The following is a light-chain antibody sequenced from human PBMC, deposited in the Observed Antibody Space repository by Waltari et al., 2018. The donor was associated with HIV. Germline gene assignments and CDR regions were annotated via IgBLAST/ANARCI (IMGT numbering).Light chain of an antibody. J-gene: IGLJ2*01. V-gene: IGLV6-57*01. CDR1: SGCIGRTY. CDR2: GDS. Sequence: NFILTQSHSVSESPGKTVTIPRPRSSGCIGRTYIQCSPQRPGMSPDPVIYGDSQRPSGVPNRFSGSVDSSSNSASRTISGLKTEDEADYFCQSYDGTTVVFGGGTRLTVL. CDR3: QSYDGTTVV.